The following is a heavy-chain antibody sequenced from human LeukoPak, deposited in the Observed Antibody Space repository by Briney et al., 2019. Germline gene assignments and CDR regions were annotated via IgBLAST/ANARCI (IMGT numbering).Heavy chain of an antibody. D-gene: IGHD4-17*01. CDR3: ARAYYSDPQISTVTIIPDYFDY. CDR2: INHSGST. CDR1: GGSFSGYY. V-gene: IGHV4-34*01. Sequence: SETLSLTCAVYGGSFSGYYWSWIRQPPGKGLEWIGEINHSGSTNYNPSLKSRVTISVDTSKNQFSLKLSSVTAADTAVYYCARAYYSDPQISTVTIIPDYFDYWGQGTLVTVSS. J-gene: IGHJ4*02.